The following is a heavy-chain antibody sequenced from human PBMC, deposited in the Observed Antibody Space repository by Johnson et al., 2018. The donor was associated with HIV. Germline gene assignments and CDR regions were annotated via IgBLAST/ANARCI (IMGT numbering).Heavy chain of an antibody. D-gene: IGHD3-22*01. V-gene: IGHV3-9*01. CDR3: ASSLHYYDSSGYRGAFDI. Sequence: VQLVESGGGLVQPGRSLRLSCAASGFTFNDYAMHWVRQVPGKGLEWVSGISWNSENLAYADSVKGRFTISRDNSKNSLYLQMNSLRAEDTALSYCASSLHYYDSSGYRGAFDIWGQGTMVTVSS. CDR2: ISWNSENL. CDR1: GFTFNDYA. J-gene: IGHJ3*02.